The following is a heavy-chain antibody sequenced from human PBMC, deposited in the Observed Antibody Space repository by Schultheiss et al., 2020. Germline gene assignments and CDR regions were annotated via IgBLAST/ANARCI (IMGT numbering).Heavy chain of an antibody. CDR2: IYYSGST. Sequence: SQTLSLTCTVSGGSISSGGYYWSWVRQAPGKGLEWVGYIYYSGSTYYNPSLKSRVTISVDTSKNQFSLKLSSVTAADTAVYYCARATANIAVAGRTYWYFDLWGSGTLGT. CDR3: ARATANIAVAGRTYWYFDL. CDR1: GGSISSGGYY. J-gene: IGHJ2*01. V-gene: IGHV4-31*03. D-gene: IGHD6-19*01.